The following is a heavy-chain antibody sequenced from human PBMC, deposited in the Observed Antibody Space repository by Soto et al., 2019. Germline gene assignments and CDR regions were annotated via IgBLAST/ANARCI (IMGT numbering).Heavy chain of an antibody. CDR3: AKDFQLRYFDWSSPRLYDCYVLDV. J-gene: IGHJ6*01. Sequence: GKGLERVAVISYDGSNKYYADSVKGRFTISRDNSKNTLYLQMNSLRAEDTAVYYCAKDFQLRYFDWSSPRLYDCYVLDVWRQGTTVTVSS. V-gene: IGHV3-30*18. D-gene: IGHD3-9*01. CDR2: ISYDGSNK.